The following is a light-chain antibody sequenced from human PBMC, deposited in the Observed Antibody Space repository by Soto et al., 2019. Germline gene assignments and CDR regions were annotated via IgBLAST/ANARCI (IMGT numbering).Light chain of an antibody. J-gene: IGLJ3*02. Sequence: QSVLTQPPSASGTPGQRVTISFSGSSSNVGSYNVNWYQQVPGTAPKVLIHSYNRRPSGVSDRFSGSQSGTSASLAISDLQSEGEADYFCAAWDDSLNGWVFGGGTKVTVL. V-gene: IGLV1-44*01. CDR2: SYN. CDR3: AAWDDSLNGWV. CDR1: SSNVGSYN.